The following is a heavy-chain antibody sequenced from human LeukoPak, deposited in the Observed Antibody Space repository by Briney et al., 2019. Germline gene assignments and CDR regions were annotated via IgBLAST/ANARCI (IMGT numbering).Heavy chain of an antibody. CDR3: AHDSLLTVVSPVAAS. J-gene: IGHJ5*02. CDR1: GFTFSTYW. V-gene: IGHV3-7*01. D-gene: IGHD4-23*01. CDR2: IKQDGSEK. Sequence: GGSLRLSCAASGFTFSTYWMSWVRQAPGKGLEWVANIKQDGSEKYYMDSLKGRFAISTDNAKNSLFLQMNTLRAEDTAVYYCAHDSLLTVVSPVAASWGQGPLVTVSS.